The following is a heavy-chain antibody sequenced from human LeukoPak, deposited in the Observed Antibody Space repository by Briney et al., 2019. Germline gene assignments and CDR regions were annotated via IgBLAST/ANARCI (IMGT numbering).Heavy chain of an antibody. D-gene: IGHD6-19*01. V-gene: IGHV3-33*01. Sequence: GGSLRLSCAASGFTFSSYGMPWVRQAPGKGLEWVAVIWYDGSNKYYADSVKGRFTISRDNSKNTLYLQMNSLRAEDTAVYYCARGRQWPSHFDYWGQGTLVTVSS. CDR2: IWYDGSNK. CDR1: GFTFSSYG. CDR3: ARGRQWPSHFDY. J-gene: IGHJ4*02.